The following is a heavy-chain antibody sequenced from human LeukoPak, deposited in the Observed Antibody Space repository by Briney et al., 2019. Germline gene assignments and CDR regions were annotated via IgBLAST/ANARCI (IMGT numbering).Heavy chain of an antibody. CDR3: AKLLGDVTTFDY. V-gene: IGHV3-7*01. CDR2: INQGGTVK. CDR1: GFTFSRSW. D-gene: IGHD3-16*01. J-gene: IGHJ4*02. Sequence: GESLRLSCAASGFTFSRSWVTWVRQAPGKGLEWVASINQGGTVKHYMDSVKGRFTISRDNSDNSLFLQMNSLRAEDTAVYHCAKLLGDVTTFDYWGQGALVTVSS.